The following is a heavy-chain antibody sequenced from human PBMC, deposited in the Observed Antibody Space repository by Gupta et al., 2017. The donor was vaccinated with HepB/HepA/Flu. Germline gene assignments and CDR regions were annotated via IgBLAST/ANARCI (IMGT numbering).Heavy chain of an antibody. V-gene: IGHV3-20*04. CDR3: AKYITIFGVVTLSADAFDI. CDR2: INWNGGST. CDR1: GFTFDDYG. J-gene: IGHJ3*02. D-gene: IGHD3-3*01. Sequence: EVQLVESGGGVVRPGGSLRLSCAASGFTFDDYGMSWVRQAPGKGLEWVSGINWNGGSTGYADSVKGRFTISRDNAKNSLYLQMNSLRAEDTALYYCAKYITIFGVVTLSADAFDIWGQGTMVTVSS.